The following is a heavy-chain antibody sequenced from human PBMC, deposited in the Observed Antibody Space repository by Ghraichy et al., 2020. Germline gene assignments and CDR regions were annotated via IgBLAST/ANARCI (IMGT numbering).Heavy chain of an antibody. D-gene: IGHD6-19*01. J-gene: IGHJ2*01. CDR1: GFTFSSYA. V-gene: IGHV3-23*01. CDR2: ISGSGGST. CDR3: AKGSLPWESWYSSGWYFRMTGQGYWYFDL. Sequence: GGSLRLSCAASGFTFSSYAMSWVRQAPGKGLEWVSAISGSGGSTYYADSVKGRFTISRDNSKNTLYMQMNSLRAEDTAVYYCAKGSLPWESWYSSGWYFRMTGQGYWYFDLWGRGTLVTVSS.